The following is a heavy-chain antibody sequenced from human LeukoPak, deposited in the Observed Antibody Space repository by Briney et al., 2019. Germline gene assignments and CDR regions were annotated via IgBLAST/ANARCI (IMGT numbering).Heavy chain of an antibody. CDR3: ARDLGGFDP. CDR2: ISRSSSYI. J-gene: IGHJ5*02. Sequence: GGSLRLSCAASGFTFSSYSMNWVRQAPGKGLEWVSSISRSSSYIYYADSVKGRFTISRDNAKNSLYLQMNSLRAEDTAVYYCARDLGGFDPWGQGTLVTVSS. V-gene: IGHV3-21*01. CDR1: GFTFSSYS.